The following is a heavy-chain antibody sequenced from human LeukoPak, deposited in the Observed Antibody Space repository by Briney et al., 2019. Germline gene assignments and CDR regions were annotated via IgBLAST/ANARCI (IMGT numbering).Heavy chain of an antibody. CDR1: GYTFTGYY. J-gene: IGHJ1*01. CDR2: INPNSGGT. CDR3: ARDDLGYFQH. V-gene: IGHV1-2*02. Sequence: ASVKVSCKASGYTFTGYYMHWVRQAPGQGLEWMGWINPNSGGTNYAQKFQGRVTMTRDTSISTAYMELSRLRSDDTAVYYWARDDLGYFQHWGQGTLVTVSS.